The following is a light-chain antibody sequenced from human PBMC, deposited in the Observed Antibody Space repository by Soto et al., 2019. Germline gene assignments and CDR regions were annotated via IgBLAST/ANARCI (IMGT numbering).Light chain of an antibody. CDR1: QGISSA. V-gene: IGKV1-13*02. J-gene: IGKJ1*01. CDR3: QQFNSYSWT. CDR2: DAS. Sequence: AIQLTQSPSSLSASVGDRVTITCRASQGISSALAWYQQKPGKAPKLLIYDASSLESGVPSRFSGSGSGTDFTLPISSLQPEDFATYYCQQFNSYSWTFGQGTKVEIK.